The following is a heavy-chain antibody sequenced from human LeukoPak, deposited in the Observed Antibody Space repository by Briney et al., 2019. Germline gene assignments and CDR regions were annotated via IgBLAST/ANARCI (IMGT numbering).Heavy chain of an antibody. CDR1: GFSVSSDY. J-gene: IGHJ4*02. D-gene: IGHD3-22*01. CDR2: IYSGGTT. V-gene: IGHV3-53*01. Sequence: GGSLRLSCAASGFSVSSDYVSWVRQAPGKGLEWVSVIYSGGTTYYADSIKGRFTISRDNSKNTLYLQMNSLRAEDTAVYYCAGRYDSSGYPLHWGQGTLVTVSS. CDR3: AGRYDSSGYPLH.